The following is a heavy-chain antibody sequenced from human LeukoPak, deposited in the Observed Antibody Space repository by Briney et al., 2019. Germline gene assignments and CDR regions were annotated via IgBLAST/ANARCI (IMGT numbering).Heavy chain of an antibody. CDR3: STVWGMF. V-gene: IGHV3-49*04. CDR1: GFTFGDYA. Sequence: GGSLRLSCTASGFTFGDYAMSWVRQAPGKGLEWVGFIRSRSDGGTIEYAAPVKGRFSISRDDSKNTMYLQMNSLKPEDTAVYYCSTVWGMFWGQGTMVTVSS. CDR2: IRSRSDGGTI. J-gene: IGHJ3*01. D-gene: IGHD3-16*01.